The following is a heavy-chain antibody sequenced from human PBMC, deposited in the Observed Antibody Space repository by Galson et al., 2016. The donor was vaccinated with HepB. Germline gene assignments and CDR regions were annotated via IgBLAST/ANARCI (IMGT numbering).Heavy chain of an antibody. D-gene: IGHD4-17*01. Sequence: SLRLSCAASGFTFNTFSMNWVRQAPGKGLEWVSSITRSGGDTYYADSVKGRFTISRDNSKNTPYLQMNSLRPEDTALYYCAKDHHDYGDSWYFDLWGRGTLVTVSS. CDR2: ITRSGGDT. J-gene: IGHJ2*01. V-gene: IGHV3-23*01. CDR1: GFTFNTFS. CDR3: AKDHHDYGDSWYFDL.